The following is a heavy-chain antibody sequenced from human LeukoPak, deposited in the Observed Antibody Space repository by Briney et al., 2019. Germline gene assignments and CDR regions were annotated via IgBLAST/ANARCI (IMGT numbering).Heavy chain of an antibody. CDR2: INPNSGGT. J-gene: IGHJ3*02. CDR3: ARYDSSGYYDHDAFDI. Sequence: ASVKVSCKASGYTFTGYYMHWVRQAPGQGLEWMGWINPNSGGTNYAQKFQGRVTMTRDTSISTAYMELSRLGSDDTAVYYCARYDSSGYYDHDAFDIWGQGTMVTVSS. D-gene: IGHD3-22*01. V-gene: IGHV1-2*02. CDR1: GYTFTGYY.